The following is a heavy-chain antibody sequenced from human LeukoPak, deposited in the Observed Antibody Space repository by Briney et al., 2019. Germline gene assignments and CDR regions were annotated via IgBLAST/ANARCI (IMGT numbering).Heavy chain of an antibody. CDR1: GGSFRGYY. J-gene: IGHJ4*02. Sequence: SETLFLTCAVYGGSFRGYYWSWIRQPPGKGLEWIGEINHSGSTNYNPSLKSRDTISIDTPKNQFSLKLNSVTAADTAVLYCARGLPEDNGFWSGYYDYWGQGTLVTVSS. CDR3: ARGLPEDNGFWSGYYDY. CDR2: INHSGST. D-gene: IGHD3-3*01. V-gene: IGHV4-34*01.